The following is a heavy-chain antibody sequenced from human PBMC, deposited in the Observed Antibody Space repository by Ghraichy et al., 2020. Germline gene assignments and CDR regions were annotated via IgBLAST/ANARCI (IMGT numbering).Heavy chain of an antibody. CDR3: ARDCNYYDSAGYSKRAFDI. D-gene: IGHD3-22*01. CDR2: ISQTGRT. CDR1: GDSINSACY. Sequence: SETLSLTCTVSGDSINSACYWGWIRQPPGKGLEWIGTISQTGRTYYNPSLWSRVTVSIDTSKNQFSLKLGSVTAADTAVFYCARDCNYYDSAGYSKRAFDIWGQGTMVTGSS. J-gene: IGHJ3*02. V-gene: IGHV4-38-2*02.